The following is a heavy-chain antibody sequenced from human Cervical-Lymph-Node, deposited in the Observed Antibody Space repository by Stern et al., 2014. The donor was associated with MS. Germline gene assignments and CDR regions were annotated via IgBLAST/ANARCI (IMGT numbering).Heavy chain of an antibody. Sequence: VQLLESGVEVKKPGASVKVSCKASGYTFISYGISWVRQAPGQGLEWMGWVGAYKGNTNYAQKLQGRVTMTTDTSTSTAYMDLRSLRSDDTAVYYCARVYCSNTSCRPPFDYWGQGTLVTVSS. CDR1: GYTFISYG. V-gene: IGHV1-18*01. J-gene: IGHJ4*02. CDR2: VGAYKGNT. CDR3: ARVYCSNTSCRPPFDY. D-gene: IGHD2-2*01.